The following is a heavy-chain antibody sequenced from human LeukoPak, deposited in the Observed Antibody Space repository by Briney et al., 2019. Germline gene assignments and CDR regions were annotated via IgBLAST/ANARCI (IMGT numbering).Heavy chain of an antibody. V-gene: IGHV3-48*04. CDR2: ISSSGSTI. CDR1: GFSFSTYA. D-gene: IGHD3-3*01. J-gene: IGHJ4*02. Sequence: GGSLRLSCAASGFSFSTYAMSWVRQAPGKGLEWVSYISSSGSTIYYADSVKGRFTISRDNAKNSLYLQMNSLRAEDTAVYYCAAKYYDFWSGYYDWGQGTLVTVSS. CDR3: AAKYYDFWSGYYD.